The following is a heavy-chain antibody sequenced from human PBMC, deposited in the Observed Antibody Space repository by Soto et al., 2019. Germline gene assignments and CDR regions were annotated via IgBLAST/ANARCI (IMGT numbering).Heavy chain of an antibody. CDR2: IWYDGGNK. J-gene: IGHJ4*02. Sequence: QVQLVESGGGVVQPGRSLRLSCAASGFTFSSYGMHWVRQAPGKGLEWVAVIWYDGGNKYYADSVKGRFTISRDNSKNTLYLQMNSLRAEDTAVYYCARDPRVVTAPNLFDYWGQGTLVTVSS. D-gene: IGHD2-21*02. CDR3: ARDPRVVTAPNLFDY. V-gene: IGHV3-33*01. CDR1: GFTFSSYG.